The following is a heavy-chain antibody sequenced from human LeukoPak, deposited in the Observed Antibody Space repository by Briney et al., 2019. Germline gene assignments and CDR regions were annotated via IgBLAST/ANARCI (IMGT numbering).Heavy chain of an antibody. J-gene: IGHJ6*02. CDR3: AREGTYYYYGMDV. V-gene: IGHV3-7*01. Sequence: PGGSLRLSCAASGFTFSSYAMSWVRQAPGKGLEWVANIKQDGSEKYYVDSVKGRFTISRDNAKNSLYLQMNSLRAEDTAVYYCAREGTYYYYGMDVWGQGTTVTVSS. D-gene: IGHD1-1*01. CDR2: IKQDGSEK. CDR1: GFTFSSYA.